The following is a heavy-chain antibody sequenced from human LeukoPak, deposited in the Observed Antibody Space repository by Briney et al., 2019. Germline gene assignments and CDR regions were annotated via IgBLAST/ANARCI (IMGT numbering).Heavy chain of an antibody. D-gene: IGHD4-23*01. J-gene: IGHJ1*01. CDR2: ISGSGRSI. CDR3: AKTTAVATPPLYFQN. CDR1: GFTFSSYA. V-gene: IGHV3-23*01. Sequence: PGGSLRLSCAASGFTFSSYAMSWVRQAPGKGLEWVSSISGSGRSIYYADSVKGRFTISRDRSKNTLYLQMNSLRAEDTAVYYCAKTTAVATPPLYFQNWGQGTLVTVSS.